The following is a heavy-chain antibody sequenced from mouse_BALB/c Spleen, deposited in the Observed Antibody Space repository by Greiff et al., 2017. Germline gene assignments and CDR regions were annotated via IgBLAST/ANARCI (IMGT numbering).Heavy chain of an antibody. CDR3: ARDDYVGYAMDY. J-gene: IGHJ4*01. CDR2: IDPANGNT. Sequence: VQLKQSGAELVKPGASVKLSCTASGFNIKDTYMHWVKQRPEQGLEWIGRIDPANGNTKYDPKFQGKATITADTSSNTAYLQLSSLTSEDTAVYYCARDDYVGYAMDYWGQGTSVTVSS. D-gene: IGHD1-1*02. V-gene: IGHV14-3*02. CDR1: GFNIKDTY.